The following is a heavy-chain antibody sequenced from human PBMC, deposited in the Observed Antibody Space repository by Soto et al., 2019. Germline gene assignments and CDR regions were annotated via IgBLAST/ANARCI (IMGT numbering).Heavy chain of an antibody. CDR1: GFTFSSYG. D-gene: IGHD3-22*01. CDR3: ARGYYYDSSGYSGYAFDI. CDR2: IWYDGSNK. J-gene: IGHJ3*02. V-gene: IGHV3-33*01. Sequence: GGSLRLSCAASGFTFSSYGMHWVRQAPGKGLEWVAVIWYDGSNKYYADSVKGRFTISRDNSKNTLYLQMNSLRAEDTAVYYCARGYYYDSSGYSGYAFDIWGQGTMVTVSS.